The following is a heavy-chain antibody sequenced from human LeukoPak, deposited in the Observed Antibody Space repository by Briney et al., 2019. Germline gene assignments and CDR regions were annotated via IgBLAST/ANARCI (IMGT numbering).Heavy chain of an antibody. J-gene: IGHJ3*02. V-gene: IGHV1-46*01. CDR2: ISPSGGST. CDR3: TRTYYYDSSGYYYGRDAFGI. CDR1: GYTFTTYY. D-gene: IGHD3-22*01. Sequence: ASVKVSCKASGYTFTTYYIHWVRQAPGQGLEWMGIISPSGGSTSYAQKFQGRVTMTRDTPTSTVYMELSSLRSEDTAVYYCTRTYYYDSSGYYYGRDAFGIWGQGTMVTVSS.